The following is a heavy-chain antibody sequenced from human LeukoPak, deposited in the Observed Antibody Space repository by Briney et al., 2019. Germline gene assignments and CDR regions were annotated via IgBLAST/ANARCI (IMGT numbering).Heavy chain of an antibody. V-gene: IGHV3-21*01. Sequence: PGGSLRLSCAASGFTFSDHYIDWVRQAPGKGLEWVSSISSSSSYIYYADSVKGRFTISRDNAKNSLYLQMNSLRAEDTAVYYCARDYGDYPYRFDFWGQGTLVTVSS. CDR3: ARDYGDYPYRFDF. CDR1: GFTFSDHY. CDR2: ISSSSSYI. D-gene: IGHD4-17*01. J-gene: IGHJ4*02.